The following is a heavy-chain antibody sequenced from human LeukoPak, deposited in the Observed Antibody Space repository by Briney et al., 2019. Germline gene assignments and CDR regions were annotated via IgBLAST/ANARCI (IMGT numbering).Heavy chain of an antibody. J-gene: IGHJ3*02. V-gene: IGHV3-48*01. CDR2: ISSGSSTI. D-gene: IGHD1-26*01. CDR1: GFTFSSYS. CDR3: AKAQRGSSYAFDI. Sequence: GGSLRLSCAASGFTFSSYSMNWVRQAPGKGLEWVSYISSGSSTIYYADSVNGRLTISRDNSKNTLYLQMNSLRAEDTAVYYCAKAQRGSSYAFDIWGQGTMVTVSS.